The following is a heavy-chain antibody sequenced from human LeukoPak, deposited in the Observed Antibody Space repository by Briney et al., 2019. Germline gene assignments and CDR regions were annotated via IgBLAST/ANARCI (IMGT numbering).Heavy chain of an antibody. CDR3: ARGWYYDSSGYWGVFDY. J-gene: IGHJ4*02. D-gene: IGHD3-22*01. CDR1: GYPFTDYY. V-gene: IGHV1-46*01. CDR2: INPTGGST. Sequence: ASVKVSCKASGYPFTDYYIHWVRQAPGQGLEWMGIINPTGGSTSYAQKFQGRVTMTRDTSTSTLYMELSSLRSEDTAVYYCARGWYYDSSGYWGVFDYWGQGTLVTVSS.